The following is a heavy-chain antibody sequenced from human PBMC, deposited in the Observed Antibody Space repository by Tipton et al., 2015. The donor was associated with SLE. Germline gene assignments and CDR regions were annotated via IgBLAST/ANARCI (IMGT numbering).Heavy chain of an antibody. Sequence: GSLRLSCAASGFIVSSNYMSWVRQAPGKGLEWVSSIYSGGTTYHADSVKGRFAISRDNSKNTLYLQMNSLRIEDTAVYYCARDRYYYDSSGYYDAFDIWGQGTMVTVSS. CDR2: IYSGGTT. CDR3: ARDRYYYDSSGYYDAFDI. CDR1: GFIVSSNY. J-gene: IGHJ3*02. V-gene: IGHV3-66*02. D-gene: IGHD3-22*01.